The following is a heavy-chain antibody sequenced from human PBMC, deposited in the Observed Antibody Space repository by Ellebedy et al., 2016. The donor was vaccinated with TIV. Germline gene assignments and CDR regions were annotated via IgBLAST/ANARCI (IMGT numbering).Heavy chain of an antibody. V-gene: IGHV3-43*01. CDR1: GFPFEDFS. Sequence: GESLKISCAASGFPFEDFSMHWVRQRPEKGLEWVAVIYWDGGITHYAESGRGRFTISRDNSKNSLFMHMTSLRSEDTALYYCAKPARRARGTAHFDNWGPGTLVTVSS. CDR3: AKPARRARGTAHFDN. J-gene: IGHJ4*02. D-gene: IGHD3-16*01. CDR2: IYWDGGIT.